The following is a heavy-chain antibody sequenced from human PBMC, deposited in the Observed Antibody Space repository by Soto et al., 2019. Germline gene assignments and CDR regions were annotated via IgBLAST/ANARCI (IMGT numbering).Heavy chain of an antibody. J-gene: IGHJ6*02. CDR3: ARDVPTQYGEEGYYGMDV. D-gene: IGHD4-17*01. Sequence: QVQLVQSGAEVKKPGASVKVSCKASGYTFTSYGISWVRQAPGQGLEWMGWISAYNGNTNYAQKLQGRVTMTTDTXTXTXXMELRSLRSDDTAVYYCARDVPTQYGEEGYYGMDVWGQGTTVTVSS. V-gene: IGHV1-18*01. CDR2: ISAYNGNT. CDR1: GYTFTSYG.